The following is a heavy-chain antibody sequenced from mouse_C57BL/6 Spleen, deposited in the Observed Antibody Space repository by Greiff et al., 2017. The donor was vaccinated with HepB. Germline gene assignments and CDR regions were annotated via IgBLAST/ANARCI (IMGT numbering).Heavy chain of an antibody. Sequence: VQLQQSGAELVRPGASVKLSCTASGFNIKDDYMHWVKQRPEQGLEWIGWIDPENGDTEYASKFQGKATITADTSSNTAYLQLSSLTSEDTAVYYCTTGGVTTNFDVWGTGTTVTVSS. J-gene: IGHJ1*03. CDR1: GFNIKDDY. CDR2: IDPENGDT. CDR3: TTGGVTTNFDV. D-gene: IGHD2-2*01. V-gene: IGHV14-4*01.